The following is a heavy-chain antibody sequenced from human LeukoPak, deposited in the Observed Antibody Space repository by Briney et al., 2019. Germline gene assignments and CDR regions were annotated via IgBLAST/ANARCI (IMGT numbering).Heavy chain of an antibody. CDR2: IYSGGST. V-gene: IGHV3-66*02. J-gene: IGHJ6*02. CDR1: GFPVSSNY. CDR3: ARDAPSQYYYYGMDV. Sequence: GGSLRLPCAASGFPVSSNYMSWVRKAPGKGMEWVSVIYSGGSTYYADSVKGRFTISRDNSKNTLYLQMNSLRAEDTAVYYCARDAPSQYYYYGMDVWGQGTTVTVSS.